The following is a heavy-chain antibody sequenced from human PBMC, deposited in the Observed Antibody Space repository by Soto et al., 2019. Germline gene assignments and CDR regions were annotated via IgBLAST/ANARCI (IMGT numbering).Heavy chain of an antibody. V-gene: IGHV4-34*01. CDR3: ARGKSRYCSGGSCSTYWYFDL. Sequence: QVQLQQWGAGLLKPSETLSLTCAVYGGSFSGYYWSWIRQPPGKGLEWIGEINHSGSTNYNPSLKGRVTISVDTSKNQFSLKLSSVTAADTAVYYCARGKSRYCSGGSCSTYWYFDLWGRGTLVTVSS. D-gene: IGHD2-15*01. CDR2: INHSGST. J-gene: IGHJ2*01. CDR1: GGSFSGYY.